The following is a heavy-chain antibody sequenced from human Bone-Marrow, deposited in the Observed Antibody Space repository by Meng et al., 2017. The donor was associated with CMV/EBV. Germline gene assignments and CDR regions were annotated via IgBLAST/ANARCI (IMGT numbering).Heavy chain of an antibody. V-gene: IGHV3-21*04. CDR2: ISSSSSYI. J-gene: IGHJ4*02. Sequence: GGSLRLCWAASGFTFSSYSMNLVRQAPGKGLEWVSSISSSSSYIYYADSVKGRFTISRDNAKNSLYLQMNSLRAEDTAVYSCARQGRELRPYYSDDWGQGALVTFYS. D-gene: IGHD1-26*01. CDR1: GFTFSSYS. CDR3: ARQGRELRPYYSDD.